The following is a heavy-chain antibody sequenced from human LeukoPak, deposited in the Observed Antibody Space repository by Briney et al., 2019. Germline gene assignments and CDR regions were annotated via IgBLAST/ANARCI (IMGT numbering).Heavy chain of an antibody. Sequence: GGSLRLSCAASGSTFSGYGMHWVRQAPGKGLEWVALISHDGSDKYYTDSAKGRFTISRDNSKNTLYLEMNSLRVEDTAVYYCAKDRKWSYYGFDHWGQGTLVTVSS. CDR3: AKDRKWSYYGFDH. D-gene: IGHD3-10*01. J-gene: IGHJ4*02. CDR1: GSTFSGYG. V-gene: IGHV3-30*18. CDR2: ISHDGSDK.